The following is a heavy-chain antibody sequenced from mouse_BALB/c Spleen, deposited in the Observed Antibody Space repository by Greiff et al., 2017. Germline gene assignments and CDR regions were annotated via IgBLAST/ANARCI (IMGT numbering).Heavy chain of an antibody. D-gene: IGHD2-4*01. V-gene: IGHV1-69*02. Sequence: VQLHQPGAELVKPGAPVKLSCKASGYTFTSYWMNWVKQRPGRGLEWIGRIDPSDSETHYNQKFKDKATLTVDKSSSTAYIQLSSLTSEDSAVYYCAREEDYDPAWFAYWGQGTLVTVSA. CDR2: IDPSDSET. J-gene: IGHJ3*01. CDR1: GYTFTSYW. CDR3: AREEDYDPAWFAY.